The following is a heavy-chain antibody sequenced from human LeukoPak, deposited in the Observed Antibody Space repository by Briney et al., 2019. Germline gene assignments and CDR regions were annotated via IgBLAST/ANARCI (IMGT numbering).Heavy chain of an antibody. CDR1: GGSISPYY. CDR2: IYYSRST. D-gene: IGHD1-26*01. Sequence: SETLSLTCTVSGGSISPYYWSWIRQPPGKGLEWIGYIYYSRSTNYNPSLKSRVTISVDTSKNQFSLKLNSVTAADTAVYYCAKVGEGTGATMVLIDYWGQGTLVTVSS. V-gene: IGHV4-59*08. J-gene: IGHJ4*02. CDR3: AKVGEGTGATMVLIDY.